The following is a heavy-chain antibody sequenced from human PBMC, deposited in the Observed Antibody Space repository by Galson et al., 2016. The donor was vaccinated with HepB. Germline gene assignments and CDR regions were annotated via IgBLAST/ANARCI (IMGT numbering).Heavy chain of an antibody. CDR1: GGSINNSSYQ. CDR2: FYYSGST. V-gene: IGHV4-39*01. D-gene: IGHD4-11*01. J-gene: IGHJ6*04. CDR3: ARTLKFRDDYSKNYYYHGMDV. Sequence: SETLSLTCSVFGGSINNSSYQWGWIRQSPGKGLEWIGSFYYSGSTYYKSSLKSRVTISADTSKNQFSLKLSSVTAADTAIYYCARTLKFRDDYSKNYYYHGMDVWGKGTTVTVSS.